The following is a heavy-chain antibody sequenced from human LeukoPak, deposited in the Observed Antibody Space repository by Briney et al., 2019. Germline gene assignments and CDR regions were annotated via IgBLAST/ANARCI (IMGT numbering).Heavy chain of an antibody. V-gene: IGHV3-7*04. Sequence: GGSLRLSCAASGFTFNSYWMSWVRQAPGKGLEWVANTKQDGNEKYYVDSVAGRFTISRDNAKNSLYLQMNRLRAEDTAVYYCARIAVAGTSWFDPWGQGTLVTVSS. D-gene: IGHD6-19*01. CDR1: GFTFNSYW. CDR2: TKQDGNEK. J-gene: IGHJ5*02. CDR3: ARIAVAGTSWFDP.